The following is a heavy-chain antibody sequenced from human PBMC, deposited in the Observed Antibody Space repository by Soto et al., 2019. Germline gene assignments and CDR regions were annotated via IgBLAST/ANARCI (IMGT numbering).Heavy chain of an antibody. V-gene: IGHV3-23*01. CDR3: AKDTYYY. D-gene: IGHD3-10*01. CDR2: ISCSGGNT. J-gene: IGHJ4*02. Sequence: EAQLLEFGGGLVQPGGSLRLSCAASGFTFSSYAMSWVRQAPGKGLEWVSGISCSGGNTYYADSVKGRFTIARDKSKNTMYLKMNSLRADDTAVYCRAKDTYYYWGQGSPVAVST. CDR1: GFTFSSYA.